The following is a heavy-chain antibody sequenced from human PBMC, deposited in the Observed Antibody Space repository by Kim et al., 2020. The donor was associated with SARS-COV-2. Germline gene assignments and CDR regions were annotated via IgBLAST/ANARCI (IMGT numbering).Heavy chain of an antibody. D-gene: IGHD1-26*01. V-gene: IGHV3-53*01. CDR1: GSSVRSSY. Sequence: GGSLRLSCAVSGSSVRSSYMTWVRQAPGKGLEWVSAIHDAGSTYYADSVKGRFTISRDIPKDTLYLQMNSLRADDTAVYYCSRSTVGAYFDYWGQGSLVSV. CDR2: IHDAGST. CDR3: SRSTVGAYFDY. J-gene: IGHJ4*02.